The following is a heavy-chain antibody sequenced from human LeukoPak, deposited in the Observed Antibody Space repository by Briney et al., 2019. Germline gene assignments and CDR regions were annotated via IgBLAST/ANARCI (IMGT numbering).Heavy chain of an antibody. J-gene: IGHJ4*02. CDR1: GFIFSNYG. D-gene: IGHD4-17*01. V-gene: IGHV3-64D*06. CDR2: ISSDGDNT. Sequence: GGSLRLSCSASGFIFSNYGLYWVRQAPGPGLEFVSAISSDGDNTFYSNSVNGRFTISSNNSKNTLYLQTSSLRGEDTAVYYCVRVNDYGDRNLYYFGYWGQGTLVTVSS. CDR3: VRVNDYGDRNLYYFGY.